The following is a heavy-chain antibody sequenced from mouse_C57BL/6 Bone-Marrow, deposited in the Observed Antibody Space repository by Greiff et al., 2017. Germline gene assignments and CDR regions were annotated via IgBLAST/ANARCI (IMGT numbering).Heavy chain of an antibody. J-gene: IGHJ3*01. D-gene: IGHD2-2*01. CDR3: ARWFFAY. Sequence: EVQLQQSGPELVKPGASVKISCQASGYTFTDYYMNWVKQSHGKSLEWIGDINPNNGGTSYNQKFKGKATLTVDKSSSTAYMELRSLTSEDSAVYYCARWFFAYWGQGTLVTVSA. CDR1: GYTFTDYY. V-gene: IGHV1-26*01. CDR2: INPNNGGT.